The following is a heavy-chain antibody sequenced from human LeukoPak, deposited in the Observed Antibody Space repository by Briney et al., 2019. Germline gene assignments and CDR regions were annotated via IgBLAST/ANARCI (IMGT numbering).Heavy chain of an antibody. CDR1: GFTFSSYA. D-gene: IGHD4-17*01. CDR2: ISGSGGST. J-gene: IGHJ3*02. Sequence: GGSLRLSCAASGFTFSSYAMSWVRQAPGKGLEWVSAISGSGGSTYYADSVKGRFTISRDNSKNTLYLQMNSLRAEDTAVYYCVARYWDYRDYFVAFDIWGQGTMVTVSS. CDR3: VARYWDYRDYFVAFDI. V-gene: IGHV3-23*01.